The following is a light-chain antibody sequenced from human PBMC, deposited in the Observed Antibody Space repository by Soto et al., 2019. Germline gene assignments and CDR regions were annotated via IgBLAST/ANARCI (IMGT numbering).Light chain of an antibody. V-gene: IGKV4-1*01. CDR2: WAS. CDR3: QQYYSPPCT. J-gene: IGKJ1*01. CDR1: QSVLYSSNNKNY. Sequence: DIVMTQSPDSLAVSLGERATINCKSSQSVLYSSNNKNYLAWYQQKPGQPPKLLIYWASTRESGVPDRFSGSGSGTDFTLTIRSLHAEHVAVYYCQQYYSPPCTFGQGTKVDI.